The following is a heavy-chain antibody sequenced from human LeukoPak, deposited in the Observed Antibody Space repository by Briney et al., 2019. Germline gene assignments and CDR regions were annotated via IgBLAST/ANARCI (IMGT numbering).Heavy chain of an antibody. CDR2: IGGGGAT. D-gene: IGHD1-1*01. CDR3: ARHSSQGTFDN. Sequence: GGSLRLSCAASGFTFSSYAVSWVRQAPGKGLEWVSAIGGGGATYYADSVKGRFTISRDSSRNTLYLQMNSLRAEDTAVYNCARHSSQGTFDNWGQGTLVTVSS. J-gene: IGHJ4*02. CDR1: GFTFSSYA. V-gene: IGHV3-23*01.